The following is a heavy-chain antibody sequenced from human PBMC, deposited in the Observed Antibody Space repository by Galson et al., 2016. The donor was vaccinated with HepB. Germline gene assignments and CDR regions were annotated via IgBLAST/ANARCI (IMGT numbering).Heavy chain of an antibody. J-gene: IGHJ4*02. Sequence: ETLSLTCTVSGGSISSSTYYWAWIRQPPGRGLEWIGRISDSGSTYYTPSLKSRVTISVDTSKNQFSLNLSSVTAADTAVYYCARQFGYYFFDYWGQGSLVTVSS. V-gene: IGHV4-39*01. CDR1: GGSISSSTYY. CDR2: ISDSGST. D-gene: IGHD2-15*01. CDR3: ARQFGYYFFDY.